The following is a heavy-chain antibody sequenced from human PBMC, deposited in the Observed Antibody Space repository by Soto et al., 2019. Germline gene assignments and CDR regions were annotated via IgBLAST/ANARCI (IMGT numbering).Heavy chain of an antibody. CDR1: GFTFSSYG. CDR3: ATAPREYQLLSIGSYMDV. D-gene: IGHD2-2*01. J-gene: IGHJ6*03. Sequence: GGSLRLSCAASGFTFSSYGMHWVRQAPGKGLEWVAVIWYDGSNKYYADSVKGRFTISRDNSKNTLYLQMNSLRAEDTAVYYCATAPREYQLLSIGSYMDVWGKGTTVTVSS. V-gene: IGHV3-33*01. CDR2: IWYDGSNK.